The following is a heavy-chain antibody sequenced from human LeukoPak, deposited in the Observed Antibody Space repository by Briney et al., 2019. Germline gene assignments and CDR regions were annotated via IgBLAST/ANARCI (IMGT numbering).Heavy chain of an antibody. D-gene: IGHD2-2*01. CDR2: IIPIFGTA. Sequence: SVKVSCKASGGTFSSYAISWVRQAPGQGLEWMGGIIPIFGTANYAQKFQGRVTITTDESTSTAYMELSSLRSEDTAVYYCARGPDDCSSTSCYGYYWGQGTLVTVSS. CDR1: GGTFSSYA. V-gene: IGHV1-69*05. J-gene: IGHJ4*02. CDR3: ARGPDDCSSTSCYGYY.